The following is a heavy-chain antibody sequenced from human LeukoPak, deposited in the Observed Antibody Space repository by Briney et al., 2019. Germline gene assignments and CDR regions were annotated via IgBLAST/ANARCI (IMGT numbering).Heavy chain of an antibody. CDR3: ARDRIVEQWFGFDY. J-gene: IGHJ4*02. D-gene: IGHD6-19*01. Sequence: GGSLRLSCAASGFIFSSYAMHWVRQAPGKGLEWVAVISYDGSNKYYADSVKGRFTISRDNSKNTLYLQMNSLRAEDTAVYYCARDRIVEQWFGFDYWGQGTLVTVSS. V-gene: IGHV3-30*04. CDR1: GFIFSSYA. CDR2: ISYDGSNK.